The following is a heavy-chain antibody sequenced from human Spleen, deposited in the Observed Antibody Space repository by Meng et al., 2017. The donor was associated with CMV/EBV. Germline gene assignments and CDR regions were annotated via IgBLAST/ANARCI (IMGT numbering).Heavy chain of an antibody. CDR1: FTFSNFNA. CDR3: ARAHGLLRFSEWLMEY. D-gene: IGHD3-3*01. J-gene: IGHJ4*02. CDR2: ISYDGYSK. V-gene: IGHV3-30*04. Sequence: FTFSNFNAMHWVSQAPGKGRDWGAVISYDGYSKYDAESVRGRVTSSRDSFENTLYLQMNNLRPEDTAVYYCARAHGLLRFSEWLMEYWGQGSLVTVSS.